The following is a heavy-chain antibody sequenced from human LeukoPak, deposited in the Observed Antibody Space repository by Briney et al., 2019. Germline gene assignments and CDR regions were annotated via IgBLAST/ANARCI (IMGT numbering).Heavy chain of an antibody. CDR2: SYYSGST. J-gene: IGHJ6*03. CDR3: ARETGNYMDV. CDR1: GGSISSYY. V-gene: IGHV4-59*01. Sequence: SETLSLTCSVSGGSISSYYWSWIRQPPGKGLEWIGYSYYSGSTNYNPSLKSRVTISVDTSKNQFSLKLRSVTAADTAVYYCARETGNYMDVWGKGTTVTISS.